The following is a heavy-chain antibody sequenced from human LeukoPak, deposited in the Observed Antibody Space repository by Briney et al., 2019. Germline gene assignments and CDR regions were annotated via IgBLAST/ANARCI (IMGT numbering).Heavy chain of an antibody. V-gene: IGHV3-11*04. CDR3: ARDPRTVRI. Sequence: GGSLRLSCAASGFTFSDNYMTWVRQAPGKGLEWLSYISGNGGVIQYADSVKGRFTISRDNAKNLLYLQMDSRRVEDTAIYYCARDPRTVRIWGQGTLVTVSS. CDR2: ISGNGGVI. D-gene: IGHD1-1*01. CDR1: GFTFSDNY. J-gene: IGHJ4*02.